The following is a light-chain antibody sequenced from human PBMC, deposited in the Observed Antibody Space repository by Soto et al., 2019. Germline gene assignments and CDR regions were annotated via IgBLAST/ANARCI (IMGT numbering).Light chain of an antibody. CDR1: QSISSW. CDR2: KAS. CDR3: QQYNDNWT. Sequence: DIQMTQSPSTLSASVGDRVTITCRASQSISSWLAWYQQKPGTAPKLLIYKASTLQSGVPSRFSGRGSGTEFTLTISSLQPDDSATYYCQQYNDNWTFGQGTKADIK. V-gene: IGKV1-5*03. J-gene: IGKJ1*01.